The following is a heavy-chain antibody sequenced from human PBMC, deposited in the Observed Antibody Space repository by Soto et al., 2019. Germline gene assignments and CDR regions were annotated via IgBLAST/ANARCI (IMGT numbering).Heavy chain of an antibody. Sequence: QVQLVQSGAEVKKPGASVKVSCKASGYTFTSYGISWVRQAPGQGLEWMGWISAYNGNTNYAQKLQGRVTMTTDTSTSKACGELRGLRSDGTAVYYCARGGGGGAAAGLIDSWGQGTLVTVSS. J-gene: IGHJ4*02. CDR3: ARGGGGGAAAGLIDS. CDR2: ISAYNGNT. CDR1: GYTFTSYG. D-gene: IGHD6-13*01. V-gene: IGHV1-18*01.